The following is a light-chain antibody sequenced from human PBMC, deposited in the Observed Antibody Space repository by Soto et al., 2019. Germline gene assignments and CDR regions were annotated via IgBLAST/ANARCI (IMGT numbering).Light chain of an antibody. CDR3: QQSNTWPPIN. CDR2: DAS. Sequence: EIVLAQSPVTLSLSPGEIATLSWSASQSVRTYLAWYQVKPGQAPRLLIYDASRRASGVPARFSGSGSGTDFTLTISSLEPEDFALYYCQQSNTWPPINFGQGTRLEIK. J-gene: IGKJ5*01. V-gene: IGKV3-11*01. CDR1: QSVRTY.